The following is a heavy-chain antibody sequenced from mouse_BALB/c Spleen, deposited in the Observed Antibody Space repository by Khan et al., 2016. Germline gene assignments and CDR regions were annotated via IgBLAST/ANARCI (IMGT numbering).Heavy chain of an antibody. D-gene: IGHD4-1*01. Sequence: EVQLVETGGGLVQPKGSLKLSCAASGFTFNTNAMNWVRQAPGKGLEWVARIRSKSNNYATYYADSVKDRFTISRDDSQSMIYLQMNNLKTEDTAMYFCVRELGFAYWGQGTLVTVSA. V-gene: IGHV10S3*01. CDR2: IRSKSNNYAT. J-gene: IGHJ3*01. CDR1: GFTFNTNA. CDR3: VRELGFAY.